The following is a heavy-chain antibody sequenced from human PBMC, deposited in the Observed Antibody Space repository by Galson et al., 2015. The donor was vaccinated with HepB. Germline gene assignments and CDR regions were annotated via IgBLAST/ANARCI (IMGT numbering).Heavy chain of an antibody. V-gene: IGHV3-21*01. CDR2: ISSSSSYI. D-gene: IGHD5/OR15-5a*01. CDR3: ARVDFFRGYGMDV. J-gene: IGHJ6*02. CDR1: GFTVSSNY. Sequence: SLRLSCAASGFTVSSNYMSWVRQAPGKGLEWVSSISSSSSYIYYADSVKGRFTISRDNAKNSLYLQMNSLRAEDTAVYYCARVDFFRGYGMDVWGQGTTVTVSS.